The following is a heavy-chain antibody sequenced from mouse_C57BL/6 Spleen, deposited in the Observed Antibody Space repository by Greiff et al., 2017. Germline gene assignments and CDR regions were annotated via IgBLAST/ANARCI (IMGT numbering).Heavy chain of an antibody. J-gene: IGHJ3*01. CDR2: ISYDGSN. V-gene: IGHV3-6*01. D-gene: IGHD2-4*01. Sequence: VQLQQSGPGLVKPSQSLSLTCSVTGYSITSGYYWNWIRQFPGNKLEWMGYISYDGSNNYNPSLKNRISITRDPSKNQFFLKLNSVTTEDTATYYCARFVDDYEGFAYWGQGTLVTVSA. CDR3: ARFVDDYEGFAY. CDR1: GYSITSGYY.